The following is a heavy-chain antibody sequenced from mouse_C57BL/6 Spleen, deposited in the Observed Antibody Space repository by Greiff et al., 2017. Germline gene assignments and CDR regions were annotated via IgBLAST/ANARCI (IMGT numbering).Heavy chain of an antibody. CDR2: INPYNGGT. V-gene: IGHV1-19*01. J-gene: IGHJ2*01. CDR1: GYTFTDYY. CDR3: ARNNYDYEEDRGYFDY. Sequence: VQLQQSGPVLVKPGASVKMSCKASGYTFTDYYMNWVKQSHGKSLEWIGVINPYNGGTSYNQKFKGKATLTVDKSSSTAYMELNSLTSEDSAVYYCARNNYDYEEDRGYFDYWGQGTTLTVSS. D-gene: IGHD2-4*01.